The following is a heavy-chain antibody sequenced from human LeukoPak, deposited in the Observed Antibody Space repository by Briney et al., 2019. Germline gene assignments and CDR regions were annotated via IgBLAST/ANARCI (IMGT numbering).Heavy chain of an antibody. CDR3: VRRSRVAMPNALDLISDF. CDR1: GDSFSGHY. D-gene: IGHD6-13*01. J-gene: IGHJ4*02. V-gene: IGHV4-34*01. Sequence: SETLSLTCAVCGDSFSGHYWSWIRQPPGKGLEWIGEITDGERTSYSPSLKSRATISVVPSQRQFSLELDSVTAADTAIYYCVRRSRVAMPNALDLISDFWGQGTLVTVSS. CDR2: ITDGERT.